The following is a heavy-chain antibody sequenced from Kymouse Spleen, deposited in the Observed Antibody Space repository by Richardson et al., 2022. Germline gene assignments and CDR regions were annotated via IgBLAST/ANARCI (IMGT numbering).Heavy chain of an antibody. Sequence: QLQLQESGPGLVKPSETLSLTCTVSGGSISSSSYYWGWIRQPPGKGLEWIGSIYYSGSTYYNPSLKSRVTISVDTSKNQFSLKLSSVTAADTAVYYCARQGDIVVVPAAFFDYWGQGTLVTVSS. CDR2: IYYSGST. D-gene: IGHD2-2*02. J-gene: IGHJ4*02. CDR1: GGSISSSSYY. V-gene: IGHV4-39*01. CDR3: ARQGDIVVVPAAFFDY.